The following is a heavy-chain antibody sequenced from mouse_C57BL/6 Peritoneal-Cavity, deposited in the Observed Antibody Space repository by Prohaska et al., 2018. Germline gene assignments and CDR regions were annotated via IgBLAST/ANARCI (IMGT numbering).Heavy chain of an antibody. D-gene: IGHD2-3*01. V-gene: IGHV5-16*01. CDR3: AREEGYEGYTGYFDV. J-gene: IGHJ1*03. CDR1: GFTFSDYY. CDR2: INYDGSST. Sequence: EVKLVESEGGLVQPGSSMTLSCTASGFTFSDYYMACVRQVPEKGLEWVANINYDGSSTYYLDSLKSRFIISRDNAKNILYLQMSSLKSEDTATYYCAREEGYEGYTGYFDVWGTGTTVTVSS.